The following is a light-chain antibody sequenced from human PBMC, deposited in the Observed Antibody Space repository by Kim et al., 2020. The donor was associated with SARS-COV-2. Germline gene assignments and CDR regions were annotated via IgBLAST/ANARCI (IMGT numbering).Light chain of an antibody. CDR3: QAWDSSTAHVV. J-gene: IGLJ2*01. V-gene: IGLV3-1*01. Sequence: SPGQTDSITCSGDKLGDKYACWYQQKPGQSPVLVIYQDSKRPSGIPERFSGSNSGNTATLTISGTQAMDEADYYCQAWDSSTAHVVFGGGTQLTVL. CDR1: KLGDKY. CDR2: QDS.